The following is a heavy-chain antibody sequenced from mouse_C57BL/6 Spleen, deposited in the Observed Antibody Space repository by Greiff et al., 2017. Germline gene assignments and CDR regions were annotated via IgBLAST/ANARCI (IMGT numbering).Heavy chain of an antibody. CDR2: ISSGSSTI. CDR1: GFTFSDYG. D-gene: IGHD1-1*01. J-gene: IGHJ1*03. V-gene: IGHV5-17*01. Sequence: EVQGVESGGGLVKPGGSLKLSCAASGFTFSDYGMHWVRQAPEKGLEWVAYISSGSSTIYYADTVKGRFTISRDNAKTTLFLQMTSLRSEDTAMYYCASSYGSSFYWYFDVWGTGTTVTGSS. CDR3: ASSYGSSFYWYFDV.